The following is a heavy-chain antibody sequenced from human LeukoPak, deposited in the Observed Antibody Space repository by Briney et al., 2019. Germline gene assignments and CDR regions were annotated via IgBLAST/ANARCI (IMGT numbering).Heavy chain of an antibody. CDR1: GYTLTELS. Sequence: ASVKVSCKVSGYTLTELSMHWVRQAPGKGLEWMGIINPSGGSTSYAQKFQGRVTMTRDTSTSTVYMELSSLRSEDTAVYYCARRAVAGAFDIWGQGTMVTVSS. CDR2: INPSGGST. CDR3: ARRAVAGAFDI. V-gene: IGHV1-46*01. D-gene: IGHD6-19*01. J-gene: IGHJ3*02.